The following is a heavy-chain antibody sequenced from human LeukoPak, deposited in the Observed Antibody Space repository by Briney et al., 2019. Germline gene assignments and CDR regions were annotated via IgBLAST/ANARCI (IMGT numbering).Heavy chain of an antibody. D-gene: IGHD4-17*01. J-gene: IGHJ4*02. V-gene: IGHV4-34*01. CDR3: ALGDYRNPFDY. Sequence: PSETLSLPCAVYGGSFSGYYWSWIRQPPGKGLEWIGEINHSGSTNYNPSLKSRVTISVDTSKNQFSLKLSSVTAADTAVYYCALGDYRNPFDYWGQGTLVTVSS. CDR1: GGSFSGYY. CDR2: INHSGST.